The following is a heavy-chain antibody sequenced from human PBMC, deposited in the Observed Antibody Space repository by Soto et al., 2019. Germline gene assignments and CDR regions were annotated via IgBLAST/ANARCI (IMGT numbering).Heavy chain of an antibody. V-gene: IGHV1-58*02. CDR3: AADPGYSFGGGGTFDY. J-gene: IGHJ4*02. CDR2: IVVGSGNT. CDR1: GFTFTSSA. Sequence: SVKVSCKASGFTFTSSAMQWVRQARGQRLEWIGWIVVGSGNTNYAQKFQERVTITRDMSTSTAYMELSSLRSEDTAVYYCAADPGYSFGGGGTFDYWGQGTLVTVSS. D-gene: IGHD5-18*01.